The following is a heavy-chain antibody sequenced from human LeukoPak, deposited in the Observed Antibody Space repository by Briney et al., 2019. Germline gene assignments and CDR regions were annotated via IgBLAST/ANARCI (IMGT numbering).Heavy chain of an antibody. Sequence: ASVKVSCKASGYTFTSYAISWVRQAPGQGLEWMGWISTYNGNTNYAQNLRGRVTMTTDTSTSTAYMELRSLRSDDTAVYYCASFTMIYDAFDIWGQGAMVTVSS. D-gene: IGHD3-22*01. V-gene: IGHV1-18*01. CDR3: ASFTMIYDAFDI. CDR2: ISTYNGNT. CDR1: GYTFTSYA. J-gene: IGHJ3*02.